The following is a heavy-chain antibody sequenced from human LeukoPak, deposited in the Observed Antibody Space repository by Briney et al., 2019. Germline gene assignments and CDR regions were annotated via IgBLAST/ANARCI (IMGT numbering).Heavy chain of an antibody. Sequence: ASVKVSCKASGYTLTSSDINWVRQATGQGLEWMGWMNPNRGNTGYAQKFQGRVTLTRDTSISTAYMELTSLRSEDTAVYYCAITLSRLNHYGDSAADSWGQGTLVTVSS. V-gene: IGHV1-8*01. CDR1: GYTLTSSD. CDR3: AITLSRLNHYGDSAADS. CDR2: MNPNRGNT. J-gene: IGHJ4*02. D-gene: IGHD4-17*01.